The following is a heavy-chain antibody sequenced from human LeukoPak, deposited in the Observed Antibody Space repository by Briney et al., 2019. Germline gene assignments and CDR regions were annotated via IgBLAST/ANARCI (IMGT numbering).Heavy chain of an antibody. V-gene: IGHV3-74*01. CDR3: ARGAGGLDY. CDR1: GLTFSTYW. J-gene: IGHJ4*02. D-gene: IGHD6-13*01. CDR2: VNGGGTST. Sequence: GGSLRLSCAVSGLTFSTYWMHWVRQAPGKGRVWVSHVNGGGTSTSYVGSVKGRFTISRDNAKNMLYLQINSLRADDTAVYYCARGAGGLDYWGQGILVTVSS.